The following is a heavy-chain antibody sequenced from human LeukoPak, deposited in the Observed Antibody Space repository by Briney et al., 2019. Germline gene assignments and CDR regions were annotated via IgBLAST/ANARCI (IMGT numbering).Heavy chain of an antibody. D-gene: IGHD1-26*01. J-gene: IGHJ4*02. CDR2: ISYDGSNK. V-gene: IGHV3-30*18. CDR3: AKEVPSGSYPDY. Sequence: GGSLRLSCAASGFTFSSYGMHWVRQAPGKGLEWVAVISYDGSNKYYADSVKGRFTISRDNSKNTLYLQMNSLRAEDTAVYYCAKEVPSGSYPDYWGQGTLVTVSS. CDR1: GFTFSSYG.